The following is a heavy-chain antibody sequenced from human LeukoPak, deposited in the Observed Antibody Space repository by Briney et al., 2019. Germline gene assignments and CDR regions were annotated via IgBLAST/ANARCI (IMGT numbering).Heavy chain of an antibody. J-gene: IGHJ6*03. CDR2: IYYSGST. CDR3: ARAGTDYYYYYYMDV. Sequence: SETLSLTCTVSGGSISSHYWSWIRQPPGKGLEWIGYIYYSGSTNYNPSLKSRVTMSVDTSKNQFSLKLSSVTAADTAVYYCARAGTDYYYYYYMDVWGKGTTVTVSS. CDR1: GGSISSHY. V-gene: IGHV4-59*11.